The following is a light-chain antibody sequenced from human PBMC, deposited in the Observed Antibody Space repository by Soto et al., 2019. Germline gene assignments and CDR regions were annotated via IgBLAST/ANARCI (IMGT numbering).Light chain of an antibody. CDR3: QQVSSYPLT. J-gene: IGKJ4*01. V-gene: IGKV3-20*01. CDR2: DAS. CDR1: QTVRNNY. Sequence: EFVLTQSPGTLSLSPGERATLSCRASQTVRNNYLAWYQQKPGQAPRLLIYDASSRATGLADRFSGGGSGTDFTLTISRLEPEDFAVYYCQQVSSYPLTFGGGTKVEIK.